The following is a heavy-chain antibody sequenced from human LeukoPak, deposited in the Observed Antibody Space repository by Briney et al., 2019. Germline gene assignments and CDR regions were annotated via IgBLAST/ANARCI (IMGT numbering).Heavy chain of an antibody. Sequence: SETLSLICTVSSASITGRPYFWAWIRQSPGKGLEWIGEINHSGSTNYNPSLKSRVTISVDTSKNQFSLKLSSVTAADTAVYYCARDRGTWNDDGFDYWGQGTLVTVSS. CDR3: ARDRGTWNDDGFDY. D-gene: IGHD1-1*01. V-gene: IGHV4-39*07. CDR1: SASITGRPYF. CDR2: INHSGST. J-gene: IGHJ4*02.